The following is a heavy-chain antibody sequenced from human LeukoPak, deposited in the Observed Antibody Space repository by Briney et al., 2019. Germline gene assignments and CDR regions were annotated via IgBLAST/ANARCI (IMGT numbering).Heavy chain of an antibody. CDR1: GFTFSSYS. V-gene: IGHV3-21*01. J-gene: IGHJ5*02. CDR3: ARDGGLYCSSTSCSGFDP. CDR2: ISSSSSYI. Sequence: GGSLRLSCAASGFTFSSYSMNWVRQAPGKGLEWVSSISSSSSYIYYADSVKGRFTISRDNAKNSLYLQMNSLRAEDTAVYYCARDGGLYCSSTSCSGFDPWGQGTLVTVSS. D-gene: IGHD2-2*01.